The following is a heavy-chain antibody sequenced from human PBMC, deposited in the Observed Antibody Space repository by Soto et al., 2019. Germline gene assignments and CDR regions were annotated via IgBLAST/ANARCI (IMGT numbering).Heavy chain of an antibody. J-gene: IGHJ4*02. V-gene: IGHV3-30*18. Sequence: SLRLSCAASGFPFSSYGMHWVRQAPGKGLEWVAVISYDGRNKYYADSVKGRFTISRDNSKNTLYLQMKSLRAEDTAVYYCAKVGTFLIDYWGQGTLVTVSS. CDR3: AKVGTFLIDY. CDR2: ISYDGRNK. D-gene: IGHD2-21*01. CDR1: GFPFSSYG.